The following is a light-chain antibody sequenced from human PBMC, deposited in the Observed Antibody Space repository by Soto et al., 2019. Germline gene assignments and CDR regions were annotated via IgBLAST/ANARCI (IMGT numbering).Light chain of an antibody. V-gene: IGKV3D-15*01. J-gene: IGKJ5*01. CDR1: HNINTY. Sequence: EIVMTQSPDTLSVSPGERATLSCRASHNINTYLAWYQQKPGQVPRLLIYDTSNRATGIPARFSGSGSGADFTLTISNLQSEDFAVYYCQQYTNWPPITFGQGTRLEIK. CDR2: DTS. CDR3: QQYTNWPPIT.